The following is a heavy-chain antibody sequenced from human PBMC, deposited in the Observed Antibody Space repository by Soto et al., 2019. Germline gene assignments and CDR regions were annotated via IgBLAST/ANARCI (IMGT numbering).Heavy chain of an antibody. Sequence: EVQLVESGGGLVQPGGSLRLSCAASGFTFSSYWMSWVRQAPGKGLEWVANIKQDGSEKYYVDSVKGRFTISRDNAKNSLYLKMNGLRAEDTAVYYCAREEDYGDYAGGMDVWGKGTTVTVS. CDR3: AREEDYGDYAGGMDV. V-gene: IGHV3-7*04. D-gene: IGHD4-17*01. CDR1: GFTFSSYW. CDR2: IKQDGSEK. J-gene: IGHJ6*04.